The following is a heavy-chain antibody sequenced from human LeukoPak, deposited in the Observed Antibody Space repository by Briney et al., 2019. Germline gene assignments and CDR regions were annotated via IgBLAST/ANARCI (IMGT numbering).Heavy chain of an antibody. V-gene: IGHV4-59*12. CDR3: ARETYDAFDI. CDR1: GGSINNYY. Sequence: SETLSLTCTVSGGSINNYYWSWVRQPPGARLEWLAYIYYTGSTNYNPSLKTRLTISVDTSKNQFSLRLNSVTAADTAVYYCARETYDAFDIWGQGTMVTVSS. CDR2: IYYTGST. J-gene: IGHJ3*02.